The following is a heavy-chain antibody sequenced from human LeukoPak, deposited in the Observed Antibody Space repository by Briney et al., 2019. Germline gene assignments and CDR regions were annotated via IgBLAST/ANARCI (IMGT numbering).Heavy chain of an antibody. D-gene: IGHD6-13*01. Sequence: PSETLSLTCAVYGGSFSGYYWSWLRQPPGKGLEWIGEINHSGSTNYNPSLKSRVTISVDTSKNQFSLKLSSVTAADTAVYYCARGRSSSSWYFGPPFDYWGQGTLVTVSS. V-gene: IGHV4-34*01. CDR1: GGSFSGYY. CDR2: INHSGST. CDR3: ARGRSSSSWYFGPPFDY. J-gene: IGHJ4*02.